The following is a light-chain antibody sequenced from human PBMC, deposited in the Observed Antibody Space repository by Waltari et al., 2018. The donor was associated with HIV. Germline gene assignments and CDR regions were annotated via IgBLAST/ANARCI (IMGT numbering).Light chain of an antibody. Sequence: HELTPPPSVSVSPGQTTKIPGSGSDLANSYVYWYQQQPGQAPILVIFTDTERPSGIPERFSGSRSGSTGTLTIGQVQSEDEADYYCQATDSGRMLAVFGGGTRLTVL. CDR3: QATDSGRMLAV. J-gene: IGLJ2*01. CDR2: TDT. V-gene: IGLV3-25*03. CDR1: DLANSY.